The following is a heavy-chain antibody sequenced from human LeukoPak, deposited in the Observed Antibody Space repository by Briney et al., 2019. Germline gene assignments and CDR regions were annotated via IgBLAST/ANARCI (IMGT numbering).Heavy chain of an antibody. CDR1: GYTFTDYY. J-gene: IGHJ4*02. D-gene: IGHD3-10*01. Sequence: SVKVSCRASGYTFTDYYMHWLRQAPEQGLEWMGWINPKSGDTNYAQKFQGRVTMNRDTSISTAYMELSRLTSADTAVSYCARDYYGSGSFSGHWGQGTLVTVSS. V-gene: IGHV1-2*02. CDR2: INPKSGDT. CDR3: ARDYYGSGSFSGH.